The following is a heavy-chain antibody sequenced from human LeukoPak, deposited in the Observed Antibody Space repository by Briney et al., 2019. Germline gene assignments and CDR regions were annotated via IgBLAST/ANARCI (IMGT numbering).Heavy chain of an antibody. D-gene: IGHD6-13*01. Sequence: QPGGSLRLSCAASGFTFSSYAMHWVRQAPGKGLEWVAVISYDGSNNYYADSVKGRFTISRDNSKDTLYLQMNSLRAEDTAVYYCARGDPRRYNSSWYLLRSDYWGQGTLVTVSS. CDR3: ARGDPRRYNSSWYLLRSDY. CDR2: ISYDGSNN. CDR1: GFTFSSYA. V-gene: IGHV3-30*01. J-gene: IGHJ4*02.